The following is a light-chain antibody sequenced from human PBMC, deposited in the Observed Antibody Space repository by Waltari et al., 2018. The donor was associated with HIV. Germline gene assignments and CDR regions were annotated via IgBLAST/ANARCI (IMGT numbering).Light chain of an antibody. CDR1: SSNIGSTY. CDR2: GSN. V-gene: IGLV1-47*01. Sequence: QSVLTQSPSASGTPGQTVTISCSGSSSNIGSTYVYWYQQLPGTAPKLLIYGSNQRPPGVPDRFSGSKSGTSASLAISGLRSEDEADYYCAAWDDSLSGRVFGGGTKLTVL. J-gene: IGLJ3*02. CDR3: AAWDDSLSGRV.